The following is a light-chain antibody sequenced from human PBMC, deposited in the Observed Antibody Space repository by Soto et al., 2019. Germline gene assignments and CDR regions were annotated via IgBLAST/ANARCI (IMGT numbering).Light chain of an antibody. CDR2: AAS. CDR1: QGISSY. V-gene: IGKV1-9*01. CDR3: QQLNSYPRT. J-gene: IGKJ1*01. Sequence: DIQLTQSPSFLSASVGDRVTITCRASQGISSYLAWYQQKPGKAPNLLIYAASTLQSGVPSRFSGSGSGTEFTLTIRSLQPEDFATYYGQQLNSYPRTFGQGTKVEL.